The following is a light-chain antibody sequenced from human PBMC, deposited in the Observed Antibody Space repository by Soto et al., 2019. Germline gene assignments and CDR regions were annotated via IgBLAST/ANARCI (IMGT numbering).Light chain of an antibody. CDR3: QQWCT. CDR2: GAS. Sequence: EIVLTQSPGTLSLSPGERATLSCRASQSVSSNSLAWFQLKPGQAPRLLIYGASSRATGIPDRFSGSGAGTDFTLTISRLQLEDFAMYYCQQWCTFGPGTQVDIK. CDR1: QSVSSNS. V-gene: IGKV3-20*01. J-gene: IGKJ3*01.